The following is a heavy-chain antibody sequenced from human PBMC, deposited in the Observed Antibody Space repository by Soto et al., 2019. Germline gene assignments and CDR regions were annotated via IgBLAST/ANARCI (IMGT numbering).Heavy chain of an antibody. Sequence: QVQLVESGGGVVQPWRSLRLSCAASGFTFSTYGMHWARQAPGEGLEWVAVISYDGINKYYVASVKGRFTMSRDNSKNTRYLQMNLLRGEDTAVYYCARDQTSGSGSYWDYWGQGTLVNVSS. CDR1: GFTFSTYG. CDR3: ARDQTSGSGSYWDY. J-gene: IGHJ4*02. V-gene: IGHV3-30*03. D-gene: IGHD3-10*01. CDR2: ISYDGINK.